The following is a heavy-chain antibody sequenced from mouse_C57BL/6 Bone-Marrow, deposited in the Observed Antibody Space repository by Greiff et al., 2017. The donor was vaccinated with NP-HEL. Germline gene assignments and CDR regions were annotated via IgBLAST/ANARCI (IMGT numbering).Heavy chain of an antibody. CDR1: GYTFTSYW. CDR2: IDPSDSYT. J-gene: IGHJ4*01. D-gene: IGHD1-1*01. CDR3: SITSGAMDY. Sequence: VQLQQSGAELVKPGASVKLSCKASGYTFTSYWMQWVKQRPGQGLEWIGEIDPSDSYTNYNQKFKGKATLTVDTSSSTAYMQLSSLTSEDSAVYYCSITSGAMDYWGQGTSVTVSS. V-gene: IGHV1-50*01.